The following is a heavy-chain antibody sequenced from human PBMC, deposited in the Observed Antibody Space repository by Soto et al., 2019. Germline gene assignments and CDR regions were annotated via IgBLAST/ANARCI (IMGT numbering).Heavy chain of an antibody. CDR2: ISHSGRT. CDR3: ARDSDYCTGGSCYGNFDF. Sequence: QVQLQESGPGLVKPSQTLSLTCTVSGGSISSGTYYWTWVRQRPGEGLEWIGFISHSGRTYYNPSLNSRAAISVDTSENQFSLRLSSVTAADTAVYFCARDSDYCTGGSCYGNFDFWGQGTLVTVSS. D-gene: IGHD2-15*01. CDR1: GGSISSGTYY. J-gene: IGHJ4*02. V-gene: IGHV4-31*03.